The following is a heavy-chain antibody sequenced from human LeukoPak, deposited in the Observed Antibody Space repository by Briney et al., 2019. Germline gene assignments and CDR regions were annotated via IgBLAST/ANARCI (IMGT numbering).Heavy chain of an antibody. CDR2: ISPNSGGT. J-gene: IGHJ5*02. V-gene: IGHV1-2*02. CDR1: GGTFTSYD. CDR3: ARDSPIVVVPAANYWFDP. D-gene: IGHD2-2*01. Sequence: ASVKVSCKASGGTFTSYDISWVRQAPGQGLEWMGWISPNSGGTNYAQKFQGRVTMTRDTSISTAYMEVSRLRSDDTGVYYRARDSPIVVVPAANYWFDPWGQGTLVTVSS.